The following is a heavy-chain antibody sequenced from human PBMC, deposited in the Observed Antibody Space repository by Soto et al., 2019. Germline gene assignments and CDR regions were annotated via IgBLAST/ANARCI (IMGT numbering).Heavy chain of an antibody. CDR2: IYHSGST. CDR3: AREEKRYDMDV. D-gene: IGHD6-25*01. CDR1: GYSISSGYY. J-gene: IGHJ6*02. Sequence: PSETLSLTCAVSGYSISSGYYWGWIRQPPGKGLEWIGSIYHSGSTYYNPSLKSRVTISVDTSKNQFSLKLSSVTAADTAVYYWAREEKRYDMDVWGQGTTVTVSS. V-gene: IGHV4-38-2*02.